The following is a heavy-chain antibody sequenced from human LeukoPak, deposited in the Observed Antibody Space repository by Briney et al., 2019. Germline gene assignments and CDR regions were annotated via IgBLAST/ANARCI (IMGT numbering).Heavy chain of an antibody. CDR1: GFTFSSYA. V-gene: IGHV3-23*01. Sequence: GGSLRLSCEASGFTFSSYAMNWVGQAPGKGLEWVSALSGSGSSTYFADSVKGRFTISRDNSKNTLYLQMNSLRAEDTAVYYCAKDLGKGGYITVIDYWGQGTLVTVSS. D-gene: IGHD5-12*01. CDR2: LSGSGSST. CDR3: AKDLGKGGYITVIDY. J-gene: IGHJ4*02.